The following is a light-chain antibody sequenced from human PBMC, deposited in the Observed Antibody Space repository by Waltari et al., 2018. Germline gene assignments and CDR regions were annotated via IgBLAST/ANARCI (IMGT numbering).Light chain of an antibody. V-gene: IGKV3-11*01. CDR1: QSVSSY. CDR2: DTS. J-gene: IGKJ1*01. Sequence: EIVLTQSPATLSLSPGERATLSCRASQSVSSYLAWYPQKPGQAPRLLIYDTSNRATGIPGRFSGSGSGTDFTLTISSLEPEDFAVYYCQQRSNWPWTFGQGTKVEIK. CDR3: QQRSNWPWT.